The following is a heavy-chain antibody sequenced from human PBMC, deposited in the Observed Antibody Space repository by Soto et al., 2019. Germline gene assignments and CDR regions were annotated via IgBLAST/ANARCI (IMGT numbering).Heavy chain of an antibody. D-gene: IGHD3-10*01. CDR1: GFIFSNYG. Sequence: QVLLVESGGGVVQPGRSLRLSCAASGFIFSNYGMHWVRQAPGKGLEWVAVISYDGSKKYYADSVKGRFTISRDNSKNTLYLQMNSLRAEDTAVFYCAKDQELRNWNYYSGLDVWGQGTTVTVSS. CDR2: ISYDGSKK. CDR3: AKDQELRNWNYYSGLDV. V-gene: IGHV3-30*18. J-gene: IGHJ6*02.